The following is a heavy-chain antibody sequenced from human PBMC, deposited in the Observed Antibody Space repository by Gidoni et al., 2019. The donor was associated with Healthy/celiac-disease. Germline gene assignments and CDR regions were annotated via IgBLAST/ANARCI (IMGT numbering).Heavy chain of an antibody. CDR1: GFTFRSYS. CDR2: ISSSSSYI. Sequence: EVQLVESGGGLVKPGGSLRLSCAASGFTFRSYSMNWVRQAPGKWLEWVSSISSSSSYIEYADSVKGRFTISRDNAKNSLYLQMNSLRAEDKAVYYCARDRGYSSSSGGDYWGQGTLVTVSS. D-gene: IGHD6-6*01. CDR3: ARDRGYSSSSGGDY. V-gene: IGHV3-21*01. J-gene: IGHJ4*02.